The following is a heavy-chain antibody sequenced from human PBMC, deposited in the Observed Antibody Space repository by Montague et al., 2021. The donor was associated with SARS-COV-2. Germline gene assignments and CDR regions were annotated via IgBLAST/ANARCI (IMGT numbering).Heavy chain of an antibody. J-gene: IGHJ5*02. V-gene: IGHV4-39*02. CDR2: IFHSGTT. CDR1: GGSIVTGDYY. Sequence: SETLSLTCSVSGGSIVTGDYYWAWSRQPPGKGLEWIGSIFHSGTTYYAPSLRGRVTISVDTSKNQFSLKLNSVTAANTAFYYCVREYTGSSQASWGQGTLVTVSS. CDR3: VREYTGSSQAS. D-gene: IGHD6-6*01.